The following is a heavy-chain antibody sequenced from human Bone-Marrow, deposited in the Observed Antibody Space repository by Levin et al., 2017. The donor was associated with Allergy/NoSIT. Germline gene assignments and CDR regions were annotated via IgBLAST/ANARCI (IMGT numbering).Heavy chain of an antibody. Sequence: GESLKISCAASGFKFSDYYMTWIRQTPGKGLEWLAYISSDGRTKYFIDSVKGRFSISRDNTKKSVYLEMNSLRAEDTAVYFCARESPDYDILSGYYGPYFDYWGQGTLVTVSS. CDR2: ISSDGRTK. J-gene: IGHJ4*02. CDR1: GFKFSDYY. V-gene: IGHV3-11*01. D-gene: IGHD3-9*01. CDR3: ARESPDYDILSGYYGPYFDY.